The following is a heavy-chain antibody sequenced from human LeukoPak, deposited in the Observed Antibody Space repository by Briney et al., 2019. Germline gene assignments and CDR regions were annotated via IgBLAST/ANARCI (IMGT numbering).Heavy chain of an antibody. V-gene: IGHV3-48*02. CDR3: AKVIRGGYGMDV. Sequence: GGSLRLSCAASGVTFSSFGMNWVRQAPGRGLEWVSYISDSSSITYYADSVKGRFTISRDNAKNSLSLQLNSLRDEDTAVYFCAKVIRGGYGMDVWGQGTTVTVSS. CDR2: ISDSSSIT. J-gene: IGHJ6*02. D-gene: IGHD3-10*01. CDR1: GVTFSSFG.